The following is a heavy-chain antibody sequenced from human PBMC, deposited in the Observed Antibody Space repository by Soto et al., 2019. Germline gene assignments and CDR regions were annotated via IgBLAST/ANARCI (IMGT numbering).Heavy chain of an antibody. CDR3: ARDLDYYDSSGRRIWYFDL. J-gene: IGHJ2*01. D-gene: IGHD3-22*01. CDR2: TYYSGST. V-gene: IGHV4-59*01. Sequence: SETLSLTCTVSGGSISSYYWSWIRQPPGKGLEWIGYTYYSGSTNYNPSLKSRVTISVDTSKNQFSLKLSSVTAADTAVYYCARDLDYYDSSGRRIWYFDLWGRGTLVTVSS. CDR1: GGSISSYY.